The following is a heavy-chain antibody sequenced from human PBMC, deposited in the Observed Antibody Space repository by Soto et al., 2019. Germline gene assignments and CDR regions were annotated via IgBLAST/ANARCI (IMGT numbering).Heavy chain of an antibody. D-gene: IGHD6-6*01. J-gene: IGHJ6*02. CDR2: ISGSGGST. V-gene: IGHV3-23*01. CDR3: AKDGPFYSSSSGPNGMDV. CDR1: GFTFSSYA. Sequence: PGGSLRLSCAASGFTFSSYAMSWVHRAPGKGLEWVSAISGSGGSTYYADSVKGRFTISRDNSKNTLYLQMNSLRAEDTAVYYCAKDGPFYSSSSGPNGMDVWGQGTTVTVSS.